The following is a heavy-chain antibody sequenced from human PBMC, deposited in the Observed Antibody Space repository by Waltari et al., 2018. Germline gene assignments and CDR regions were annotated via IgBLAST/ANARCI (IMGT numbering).Heavy chain of an antibody. Sequence: QVQLVQSGAEVKKPGSSVKVSCKASGGTFSSYAISWVRQAPGQGLEWMGGIIPIFGTANYAQKFQGRVTITADESTNTAYMELSSLRSEDTAVYYCARDLLRGRIAAAGYWGQGTLVTVSS. CDR1: GGTFSSYA. D-gene: IGHD6-13*01. V-gene: IGHV1-69*13. CDR2: IIPIFGTA. J-gene: IGHJ4*02. CDR3: ARDLLRGRIAAAGY.